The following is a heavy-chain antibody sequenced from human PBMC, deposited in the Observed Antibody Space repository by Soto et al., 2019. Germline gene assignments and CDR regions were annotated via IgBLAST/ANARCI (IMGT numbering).Heavy chain of an antibody. D-gene: IGHD3-22*01. V-gene: IGHV3-23*01. CDR1: GFTFSSYA. CDR3: ANTYDSSGYYLWDWFDP. CDR2: ISGSGGST. Sequence: QAGGSLRLSCAASGFTFSSYAMSWVRQAPGKGLEWVSAISGSGGSTYYADSVKGRFTISRDNSKNTLYLQMNSLRAEDTSIYYCANTYDSSGYYLWDWFDPWGQGTLVTVSS. J-gene: IGHJ5*02.